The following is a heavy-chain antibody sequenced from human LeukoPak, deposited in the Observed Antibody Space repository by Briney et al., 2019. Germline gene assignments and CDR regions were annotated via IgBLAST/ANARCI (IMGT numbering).Heavy chain of an antibody. Sequence: SVTVSFTASGYAFTIYGISWVRQAPGQGLERMGWISAYNGNTNYAQKLQGRVTMTTDTSTSTAYMELRSLRSDDTAVYYCARDRVVVVPAAYPYYYYYGMDVWGQGTTVTVSS. CDR1: GYAFTIYG. J-gene: IGHJ6*02. CDR3: ARDRVVVVPAAYPYYYYYGMDV. V-gene: IGHV1-18*01. CDR2: ISAYNGNT. D-gene: IGHD2-2*01.